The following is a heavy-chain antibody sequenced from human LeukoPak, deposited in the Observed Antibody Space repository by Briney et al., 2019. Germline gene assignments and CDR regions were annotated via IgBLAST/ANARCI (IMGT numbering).Heavy chain of an antibody. CDR2: INKDGSEK. CDR1: GMNNYW. CDR3: ATDLNWVSH. D-gene: IGHD3-16*01. V-gene: IGHV3-7*01. J-gene: IGHJ4*02. Sequence: GKSLRLSCIVSGMNNYWMTWVRQAPGKGLESVANINKDGSEKYYLYSVKGRITISRDNIKNSVFLQINSLRAEDTGIYYCATDLNWVSHWGQGTLVTVSS.